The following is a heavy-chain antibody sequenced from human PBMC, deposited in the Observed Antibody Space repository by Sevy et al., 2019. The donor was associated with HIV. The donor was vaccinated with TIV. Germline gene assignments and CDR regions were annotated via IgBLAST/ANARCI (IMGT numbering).Heavy chain of an antibody. CDR1: GFTFSSYG. Sequence: GGSLRLSCAASGFTFSSYGMHWVRQAPGKGLEWVAVIWYDGSNKYYADSVKGRFTISRNNSKNTLYLQMNSLGAEDTAVYYCARDSNGYSYGSHYYYGMDVWGQGTTVTVSS. J-gene: IGHJ6*02. D-gene: IGHD5-18*01. CDR3: ARDSNGYSYGSHYYYGMDV. CDR2: IWYDGSNK. V-gene: IGHV3-33*01.